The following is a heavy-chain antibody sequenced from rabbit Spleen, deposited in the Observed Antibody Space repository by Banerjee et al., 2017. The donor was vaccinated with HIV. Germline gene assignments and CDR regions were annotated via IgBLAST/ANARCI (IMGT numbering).Heavy chain of an antibody. CDR2: INAATGKP. D-gene: IGHD1-1*01. Sequence: QSLEESGGDLVKPGASLTLTCTASGFSFSDREVMCWVRQAPGKGLEWIACINAATGKPVYATWAKGRFTISSHDAQNTLYLQLSSLTAADTTTYFCARDLVAVIGWNFNLWGPGTLVTVS. CDR1: GFSFSDREV. J-gene: IGHJ4*01. CDR3: ARDLVAVIGWNFNL. V-gene: IGHV1S40*01.